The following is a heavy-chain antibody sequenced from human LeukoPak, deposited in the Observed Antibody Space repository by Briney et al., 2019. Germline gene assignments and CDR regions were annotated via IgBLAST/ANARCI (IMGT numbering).Heavy chain of an antibody. J-gene: IGHJ4*02. CDR1: GYIFISYY. D-gene: IGHD6-19*01. CDR2: INPSDGST. V-gene: IGHV1-46*01. CDR3: ARASSVWSFSYYFDY. Sequence: ASVKVSCKASGYIFISYYIHWVRQAPGQGLEWMGVINPSDGSTNYAQKFQGRVTMTRDTSTSTVYMELSSLRSEDTAVYYCARASSVWSFSYYFDYWGQGTLVTVSS.